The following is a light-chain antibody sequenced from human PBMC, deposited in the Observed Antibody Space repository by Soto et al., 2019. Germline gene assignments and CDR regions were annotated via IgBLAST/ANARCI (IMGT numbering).Light chain of an antibody. CDR3: QQRYNWPPIT. V-gene: IGKV3-11*01. CDR1: QSVRTY. Sequence: EVVSTQSPATLSLSPGERATLSCRASQSVRTYLAWYQQKPGQAPRLLIYDASNRATGIPARFSGSGSGTDFTLTISSLEPEDFAVYYCQQRYNWPPITFGQGTRLEIK. CDR2: DAS. J-gene: IGKJ5*01.